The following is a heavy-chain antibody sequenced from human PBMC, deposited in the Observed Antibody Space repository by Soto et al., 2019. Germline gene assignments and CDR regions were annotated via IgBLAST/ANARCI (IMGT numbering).Heavy chain of an antibody. D-gene: IGHD1-7*01. CDR3: ARESGENWTYEAH. Sequence: QVQQLESGPGLVKPWDTLSLTCTVSGAYVSDFSWCWIRLPAGKGLEWIGRITVNGITQYTPSFRRRVTMSMDTSRNQFSLNLQSAPAADTALYYCARESGENWTYEAHWGQGTLVTVSS. V-gene: IGHV4-4*07. CDR1: GAYVSDFS. CDR2: ITVNGIT. J-gene: IGHJ1*01.